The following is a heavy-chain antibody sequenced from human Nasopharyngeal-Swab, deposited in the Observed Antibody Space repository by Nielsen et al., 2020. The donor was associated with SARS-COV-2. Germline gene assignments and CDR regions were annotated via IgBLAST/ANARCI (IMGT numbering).Heavy chain of an antibody. V-gene: IGHV4-34*01. CDR2: INHSGRT. CDR3: ARIAGTFAFVDY. J-gene: IGHJ4*02. CDR1: GGSFSGYY. D-gene: IGHD6-13*01. Sequence: ESLKISCAVYGGSFSGYYWSWIRQPPRKGLEWIGEINHSGRTNYNPSLKSRVTTSVDTSKNQFSLKLSSVTAADTAVYYCARIAGTFAFVDYWGQGTLVTVSS.